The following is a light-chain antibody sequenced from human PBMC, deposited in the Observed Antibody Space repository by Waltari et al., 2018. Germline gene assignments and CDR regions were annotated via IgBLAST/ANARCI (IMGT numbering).Light chain of an antibody. CDR3: QQRSYWPRT. Sequence: ETVLTQSPATLSLSPGERATLSCRASQNIGTYLTWFQQRPGQAPRRLIHDASNRATGIPARFSGIGSGTDFTLTISSLEPEDFAVYYCQQRSYWPRTFGQGTKVEIK. CDR2: DAS. J-gene: IGKJ1*01. V-gene: IGKV3-11*01. CDR1: QNIGTY.